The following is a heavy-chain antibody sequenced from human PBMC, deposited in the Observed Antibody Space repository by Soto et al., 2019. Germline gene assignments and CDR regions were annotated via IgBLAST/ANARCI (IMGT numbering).Heavy chain of an antibody. D-gene: IGHD3-3*01. Sequence: SETLSLTCTVSGGSISSGGYYWSWIRQHPGKGLEWIGYIYYSGSTYYNPSLKSRVTISVDTSKNQFSLKLSSVTAADTAVYYCARSTYYDFWSGYYSHFDYWGQGTIVTVSS. CDR2: IYYSGST. V-gene: IGHV4-31*02. CDR3: ARSTYYDFWSGYYSHFDY. CDR1: GGSISSGGYY. J-gene: IGHJ4*02.